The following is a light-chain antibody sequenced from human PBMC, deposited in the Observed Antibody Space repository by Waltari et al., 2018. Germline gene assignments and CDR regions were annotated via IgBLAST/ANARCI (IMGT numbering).Light chain of an antibody. CDR3: QTWGTGIVV. CDR2: INSDGSH. CDR1: SGHSSYA. Sequence: QLVVTQSPSASASLGASVKLTCTLDSGHSSYAVAWHQQQPKKGPRSLMKINSDGSHRKGDGIPVRFSGSGSGAERSLTISGRQDEDEAGYYCQTWGTGIVVFGGGTRLTVL. V-gene: IGLV4-69*01. J-gene: IGLJ2*01.